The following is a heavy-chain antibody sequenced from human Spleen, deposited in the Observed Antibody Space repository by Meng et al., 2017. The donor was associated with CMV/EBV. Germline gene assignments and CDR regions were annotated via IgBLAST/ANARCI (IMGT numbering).Heavy chain of an antibody. D-gene: IGHD5-18*01. CDR3: ARDMVSFGYFGY. CDR1: AYTFTSYD. Sequence: ASVKVSCKASAYTFTSYDINWVRQAPGQGLEWMGMINPSGGSTHYAQKFQGRVTLTRDTSTSTVYMQLSSLRSEDTAVYYCARDMVSFGYFGYWGQGMLVTVSS. CDR2: INPSGGST. J-gene: IGHJ4*02. V-gene: IGHV1-46*01.